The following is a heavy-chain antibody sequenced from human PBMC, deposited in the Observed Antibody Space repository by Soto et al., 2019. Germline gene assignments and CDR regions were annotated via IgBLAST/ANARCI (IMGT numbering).Heavy chain of an antibody. CDR1: GGAINTNNYY. CDR2: VFYDGTT. CDR3: ARLVVVSPVAHV. Sequence: SETLSLTCTVSGGAINTNNYYWGWVRQAPGKGLEWIGSVFYDGTTYYSPSLKSRVTISLATSRTQCSLKLNSVTAADTAVYYCARLVVVSPVAHVWGPGTLVPVSS. V-gene: IGHV4-39*01. D-gene: IGHD2-21*01. J-gene: IGHJ4*02.